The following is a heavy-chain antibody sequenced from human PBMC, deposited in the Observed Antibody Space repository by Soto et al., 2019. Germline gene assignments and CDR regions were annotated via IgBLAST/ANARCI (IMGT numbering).Heavy chain of an antibody. CDR2: VSSSGFST. Sequence: PGGSQRLSCAARGFNVNDYALTWVRQVKGKGLVEGSRVSSSGFSTYYAESVKGRFTISRDNSKNTLYLQMNSLRAEDTAVYYCARGAPLLWFGEFMNPFDYWGQGTLVTVSS. D-gene: IGHD3-10*01. J-gene: IGHJ4*02. V-gene: IGHV3-23*01. CDR1: GFNVNDYA. CDR3: ARGAPLLWFGEFMNPFDY.